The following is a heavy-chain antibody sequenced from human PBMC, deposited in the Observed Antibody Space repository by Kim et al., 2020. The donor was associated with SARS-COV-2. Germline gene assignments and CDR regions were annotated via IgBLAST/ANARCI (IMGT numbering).Heavy chain of an antibody. J-gene: IGHJ6*02. V-gene: IGHV3-23*01. CDR3: AKDRVDYSDYYYGMDV. CDR2: ISGSGGST. D-gene: IGHD4-4*01. CDR1: GFTFSSYA. Sequence: GGSLRLSCAASGFTFSSYAMSWVRQAPGKGLEWVSAISGSGGSTYYADSVKGRFTISRDNSKTTLHLQMNSLGAEDTAVYYCAKDRVDYSDYYYGMDVWGRGTTVTVSS.